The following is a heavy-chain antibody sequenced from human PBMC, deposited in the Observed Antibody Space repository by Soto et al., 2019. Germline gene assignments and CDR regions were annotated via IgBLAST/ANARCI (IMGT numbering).Heavy chain of an antibody. D-gene: IGHD2-2*01. CDR3: ARSSTSANYFDY. Sequence: SETLSLTCTVSGVSVNSGSYYWSWIRQPPGKGLEWIGYFFSSDNTKYSPSLKSRLTVSIDTPKNQFSLRLSSVTAADTAVYYCARSSTSANYFDYWGQGTLVTVS. J-gene: IGHJ4*02. CDR2: FFSSDNT. V-gene: IGHV4-61*01. CDR1: GVSVNSGSYY.